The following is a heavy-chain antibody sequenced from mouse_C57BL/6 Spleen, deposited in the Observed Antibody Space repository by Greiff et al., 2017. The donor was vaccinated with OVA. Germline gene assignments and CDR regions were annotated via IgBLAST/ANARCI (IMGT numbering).Heavy chain of an antibody. CDR1: GFNIKDDY. CDR3: TTSMVTEAWFAY. Sequence: VQLQQSGAELVRPGASVKLSCTASGFNIKDDYMHWVKQRPEQGLEWIGWIDPENGDTEYASKFQGKATITANTYSNTAYLQLSSLTSEDTAVYYCTTSMVTEAWFAYWGQGTLVTVSA. CDR2: IDPENGDT. J-gene: IGHJ3*01. V-gene: IGHV14-4*01. D-gene: IGHD2-2*01.